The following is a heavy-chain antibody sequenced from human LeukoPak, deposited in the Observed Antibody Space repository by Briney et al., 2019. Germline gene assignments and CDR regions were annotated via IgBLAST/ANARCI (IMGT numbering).Heavy chain of an antibody. J-gene: IGHJ4*02. D-gene: IGHD6-13*01. CDR3: ARYSSSWTGVAYYFDY. V-gene: IGHV6-1*01. CDR1: GDSVSSNSAA. Sequence: SQTLSLTCAISGDSVSSNSAAWNWIRQSPSRGLEWLGRTYYRSKWYNDYAVSVKSRITINPDTSKNQFSLQLNSMTPEDTAVYYCARYSSSWTGVAYYFDYWGQGTLVTVSS. CDR2: TYYRSKWYN.